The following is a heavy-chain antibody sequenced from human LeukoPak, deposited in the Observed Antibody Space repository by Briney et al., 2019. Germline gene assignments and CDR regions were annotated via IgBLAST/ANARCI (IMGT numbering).Heavy chain of an antibody. D-gene: IGHD3-10*01. CDR2: ISISGGSA. V-gene: IGHV3-23*01. J-gene: IGHJ5*02. CDR1: GFTFSSYE. Sequence: GGSLRLSCAASGFTFSSYEVNWVRQAPGKGLEWVSGISISGGSAYYADSVKGRFTISRDNSKNTLYLQMNRLRAEDTAVYYCAKDRDLLFAHCWFDLWGQGILVTVSS. CDR3: AKDRDLLFAHCWFDL.